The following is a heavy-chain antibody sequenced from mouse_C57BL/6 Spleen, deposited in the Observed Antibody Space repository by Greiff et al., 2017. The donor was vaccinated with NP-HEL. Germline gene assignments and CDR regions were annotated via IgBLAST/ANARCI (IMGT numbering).Heavy chain of an antibody. D-gene: IGHD1-1*01. J-gene: IGHJ3*01. CDR2: INPNNGGT. CDR1: GYTFTDYY. CDR3: ANYYVSSYGWFAY. Sequence: EVQLQQSGPELVKPGASVKISCKASGYTFTDYYMNWVKQSHGKSLEWIGDINPNNGGTSYNQKFKGKATLTVDKSSSTAYMELRSLSSEDSAVYYGANYYVSSYGWFAYWGQGTLVTVSA. V-gene: IGHV1-26*01.